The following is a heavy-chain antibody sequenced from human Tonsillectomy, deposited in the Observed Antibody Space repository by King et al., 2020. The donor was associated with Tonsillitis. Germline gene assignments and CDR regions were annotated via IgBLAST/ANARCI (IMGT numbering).Heavy chain of an antibody. V-gene: IGHV3-74*01. D-gene: IGHD6-13*01. CDR1: EFTFSTSW. CDR2: INTDGSVT. CDR3: ARVHSSSWADWYFDL. J-gene: IGHJ2*01. Sequence: VQLVESGGGLVQPGGSLRLSGAASEFTFSTSWMHWFRQAPGKGWVWVSRINTDGSVTTNADSVKGRFTLSRANAKNTLYLQMNSLRAEDTAVYFCARVHSSSWADWYFDLWGRGTLVTVSS.